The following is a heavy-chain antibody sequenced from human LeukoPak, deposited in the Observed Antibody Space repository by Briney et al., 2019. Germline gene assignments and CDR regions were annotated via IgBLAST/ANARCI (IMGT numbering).Heavy chain of an antibody. V-gene: IGHV4-39*07. CDR1: GGSISTSSYH. Sequence: PSETLSLTCTVSGGSISTSSYHWGWFRLPPGKALECIGTIYYSGKTYYNPSLNSRVTISIHTSKNQFSLKLSSVTAADRAVYYCARSGPPAGRPDAFDIWGQGTMATVSS. J-gene: IGHJ3*02. D-gene: IGHD2-2*01. CDR2: IYYSGKT. CDR3: ARSGPPAGRPDAFDI.